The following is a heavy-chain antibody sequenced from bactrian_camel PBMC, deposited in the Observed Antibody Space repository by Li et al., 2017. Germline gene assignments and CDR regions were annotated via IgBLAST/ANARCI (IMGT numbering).Heavy chain of an antibody. V-gene: IGHV3S25*01. CDR1: GFTFSSYW. CDR2: IISNGGST. Sequence: QLVESGGGSVPAGGSLRLSCAASGFTFSSYWMYWVRQAPGKGLEWVSTIISNGGSTYYADSMKGRFTISRDNAKNTVYLQMNSLKPEDTAVYYCAAVRYLRYGMDYWGKGTQVTVS. D-gene: IGHD5*01. J-gene: IGHJ7*01.